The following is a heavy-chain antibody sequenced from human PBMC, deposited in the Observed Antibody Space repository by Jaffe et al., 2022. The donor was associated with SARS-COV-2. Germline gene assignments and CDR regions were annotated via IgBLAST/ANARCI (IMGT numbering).Heavy chain of an antibody. CDR1: GFTFSSHW. V-gene: IGHV3-74*01. Sequence: EVQLVESGGGLVQPGGSLRLSCAASGFTFSSHWLHWVRQAPGKGLMWVSRINSDGTTTNYADSVKGRFTISRDNTKNMLYLQMNSLRAEDTAVYYCARGHEYGANSQRYWGQGTLVTVSS. J-gene: IGHJ4*02. CDR2: INSDGTTT. CDR3: ARGHEYGANSQRY. D-gene: IGHD4-17*01.